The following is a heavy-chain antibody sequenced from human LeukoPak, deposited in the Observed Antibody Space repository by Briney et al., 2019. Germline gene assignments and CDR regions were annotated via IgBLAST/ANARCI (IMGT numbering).Heavy chain of an antibody. J-gene: IGHJ4*02. V-gene: IGHV1-18*01. CDR2: ISAYNGNT. CDR1: GYTFTSYG. CDR3: PRLTMVRGVTPPRY. Sequence: ASVKVSCKASGYTFTSYGISWVRQAPGQGLEWMGWISAYNGNTNYAQKLQGRVTMTTDTSTSTAYMELRSLRSDDTAVYYCPRLTMVRGVTPPRYWGQGTLVTVSS. D-gene: IGHD3-10*01.